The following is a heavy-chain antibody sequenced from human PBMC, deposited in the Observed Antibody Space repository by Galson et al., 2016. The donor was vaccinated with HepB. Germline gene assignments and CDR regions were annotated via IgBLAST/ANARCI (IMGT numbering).Heavy chain of an antibody. Sequence: SLRLSCAASGFSFSDYYMSWVRQAPGQGLEWGLYISRGPTTIYYADSGRGRFTIPRDNAKSSLYLQMNSLRDEDTAMYYCVREGTSYDYWGQGTLVTVSS. J-gene: IGHJ4*02. CDR1: GFSFSDYY. CDR3: VREGTSYDY. D-gene: IGHD1-14*01. V-gene: IGHV3-11*01. CDR2: ISRGPTTI.